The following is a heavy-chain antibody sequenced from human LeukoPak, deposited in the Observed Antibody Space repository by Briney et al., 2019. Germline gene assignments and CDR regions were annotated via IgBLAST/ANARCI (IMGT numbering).Heavy chain of an antibody. CDR3: ARAARPSQISSSPDAFDY. CDR2: ISGSGGST. Sequence: GGSLRLSCAASGFTFSSYAMSWVRQAPGKGLEWVSAISGSGGSTYYADSVKGRFTISRDNSKNTLYLQMNSLRAENTAVYYCARAARPSQISSSPDAFDYWGQGTLVTVSS. CDR1: GFTFSSYA. J-gene: IGHJ4*02. V-gene: IGHV3-23*01. D-gene: IGHD6-6*01.